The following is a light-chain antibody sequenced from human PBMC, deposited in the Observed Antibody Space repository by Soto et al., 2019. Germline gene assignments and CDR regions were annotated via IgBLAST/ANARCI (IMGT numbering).Light chain of an antibody. CDR2: GAS. V-gene: IGKV3-15*01. Sequence: TVLTQSPATLSVSPGERASLSCRASQSVSINLAWYQQKPGQAPRLLIYGASTRATGIPARFSGSGSGTEFTRTINSLQSEDFAVYYCQEYDNWPPEGTFGQGTKVEV. CDR1: QSVSIN. J-gene: IGKJ1*01. CDR3: QEYDNWPPEGT.